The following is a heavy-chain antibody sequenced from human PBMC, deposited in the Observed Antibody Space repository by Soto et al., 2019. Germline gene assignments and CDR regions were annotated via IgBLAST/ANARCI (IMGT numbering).Heavy chain of an antibody. D-gene: IGHD3-9*01. V-gene: IGHV4-31*03. CDR3: ARDCVLSYYDIWGRFDS. CDR1: VVSISSGGYY. J-gene: IGHJ5*01. CDR2: IYYSGST. Sequence: SETLALTCTFSVVSISSGGYYCSWIRQHPWKGLEWIGYIYYSGSTYYNPSLKSRVTISVDTSKNQFSLKLSSVTAADTAVYYCARDCVLSYYDIWGRFDSWGQGTLVTVSS.